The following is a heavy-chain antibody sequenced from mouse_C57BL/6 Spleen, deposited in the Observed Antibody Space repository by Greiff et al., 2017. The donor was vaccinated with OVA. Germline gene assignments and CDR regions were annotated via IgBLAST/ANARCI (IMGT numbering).Heavy chain of an antibody. J-gene: IGHJ4*01. CDR1: GFTFSSYA. Sequence: EVQVVESGGGLVKPGGSLKLSCAASGFTFSSYAMSWVRQTPEKRLEWVATISDGGSYTYYPDNVKGRFTISRDNAKNNLYLQMSHLKSEDTAMYYCARDYYGSRGVYYAMDYWGQGTSVTVSS. V-gene: IGHV5-4*01. CDR2: ISDGGSYT. D-gene: IGHD1-1*01. CDR3: ARDYYGSRGVYYAMDY.